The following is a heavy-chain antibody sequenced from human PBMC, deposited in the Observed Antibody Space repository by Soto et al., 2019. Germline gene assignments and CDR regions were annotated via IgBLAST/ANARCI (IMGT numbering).Heavy chain of an antibody. CDR1: GFTFNNYV. Sequence: EVQLLDSGGGLVQPGGSPRLSCAASGFTFNNYVMSWVRQAPGKGLEWVSALSGGSGSTYYADSVKGRFTVSRDNSKNTLYLQMDSLSADDTAIYYCAKGSGGARPYYFDYWGQGTLVTVSS. V-gene: IGHV3-23*01. CDR2: LSGGSGST. J-gene: IGHJ4*02. D-gene: IGHD6-6*01. CDR3: AKGSGGARPYYFDY.